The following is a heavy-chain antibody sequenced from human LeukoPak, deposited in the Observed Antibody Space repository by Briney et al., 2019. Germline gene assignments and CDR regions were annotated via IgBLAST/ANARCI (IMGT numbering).Heavy chain of an antibody. CDR3: ARAGPRRDGCNGDY. CDR1: GFTFTSYS. D-gene: IGHD5-24*01. Sequence: GGSLRLSCAASGFTFTSYSMNWVRQAPGRGLEWVSSIRFTGSYIYYADSVKGRFTISRDDAKNLLSLQMISLRVEDTAVYYCARAGPRRDGCNGDYWGQGTLVTVSS. CDR2: IRFTGSYI. V-gene: IGHV3-21*01. J-gene: IGHJ4*02.